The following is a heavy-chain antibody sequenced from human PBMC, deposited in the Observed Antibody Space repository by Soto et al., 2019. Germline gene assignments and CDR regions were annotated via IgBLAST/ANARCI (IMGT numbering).Heavy chain of an antibody. CDR3: ARGLWFGELLSGPGKDYYYYGMDV. D-gene: IGHD3-10*01. Sequence: SVKVSCKASGGTFSSYAISWVRQAPGQGLEWMGGIIPIFGTANYAQKFQGRVTITADESTSTAYMELSSLRSEDTAVYYCARGLWFGELLSGPGKDYYYYGMDVWGQGTTVPV. CDR2: IIPIFGTA. CDR1: GGTFSSYA. V-gene: IGHV1-69*01. J-gene: IGHJ6*02.